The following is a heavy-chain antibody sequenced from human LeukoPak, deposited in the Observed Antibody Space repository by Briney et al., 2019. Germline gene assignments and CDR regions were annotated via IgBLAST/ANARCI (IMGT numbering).Heavy chain of an antibody. CDR3: ARAPSSGWTTDAFDI. J-gene: IGHJ3*02. V-gene: IGHV4-61*08. CDR2: IYYSGST. Sequence: SETLSLTCTVSGGSISSSGYYWGWIRQPPGKGLEWIGYIYYSGSTNYNPSPKSRVTISVDTSKNQFSLKLSSVTAADTAVYYCARAPSSGWTTDAFDIWGQGTMVTVSS. D-gene: IGHD6-19*01. CDR1: GGSISSSGYY.